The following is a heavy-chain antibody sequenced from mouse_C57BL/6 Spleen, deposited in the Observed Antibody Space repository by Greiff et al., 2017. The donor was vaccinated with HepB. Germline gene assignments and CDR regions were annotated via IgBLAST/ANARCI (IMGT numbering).Heavy chain of an antibody. D-gene: IGHD2-3*01. V-gene: IGHV1-80*01. CDR1: GYAFSSYW. J-gene: IGHJ4*01. CDR3: ARRGWLLRAMDY. Sequence: QVHVKQSGAELVKPGASVKISCKASGYAFSSYWMNWVKQRPGKGLEWIGQIYPGDGDTNYNGKFKGKATLTADKSSSTAYMQLSSLTSEDSAVYCCARRGWLLRAMDYWGQGTSVTVSS. CDR2: IYPGDGDT.